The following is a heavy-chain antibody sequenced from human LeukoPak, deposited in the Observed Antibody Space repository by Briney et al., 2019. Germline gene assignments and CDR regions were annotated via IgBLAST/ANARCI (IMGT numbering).Heavy chain of an antibody. CDR1: GFTFDDYA. CDR3: AKDIESGTYTSDAFDI. Sequence: GGSLRLSCAASGFTFDDYAMHWVRQAPGKGLEWVSLISWDGGSTYYADSVKGRFTISRDNSKNSLYLQMISLRAEDTALYYCAKDIESGTYTSDAFDIWGQGTMVTVSS. J-gene: IGHJ3*02. CDR2: ISWDGGST. V-gene: IGHV3-43D*03. D-gene: IGHD3-10*01.